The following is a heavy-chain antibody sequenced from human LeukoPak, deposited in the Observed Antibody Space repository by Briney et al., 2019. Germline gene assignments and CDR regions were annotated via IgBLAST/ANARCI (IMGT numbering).Heavy chain of an antibody. CDR3: ARHSSYYGNFDY. D-gene: IGHD3-10*01. CDR1: GGSISSSSYY. Sequence: PSETLSLTCTVSGGSISSSSYYWGWIRRPPGKGLEWIGSIYHSGSSYYNPSLKSRVTISVDTSKNQFSLKLSSVTAADTAVYYCARHSSYYGNFDYWGQGTLVTVSS. CDR2: IYHSGSS. J-gene: IGHJ4*02. V-gene: IGHV4-39*01.